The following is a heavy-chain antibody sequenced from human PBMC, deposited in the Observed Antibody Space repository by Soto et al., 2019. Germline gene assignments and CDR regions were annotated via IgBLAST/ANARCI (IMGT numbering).Heavy chain of an antibody. CDR3: VRTSLVVAAATREDY. D-gene: IGHD2-15*01. CDR2: INSDGSST. Sequence: EVQLVESGGGFVQPGGSLRLSCADSGFTFSSYWMHWVRQAPGKGLVWVSRINSDGSSTSYADSVKGRFTISRDNAKNTLYLQMNGLRAEDTAVYYCVRTSLVVAAATREDYWGQGTLVTVSS. V-gene: IGHV3-74*01. J-gene: IGHJ4*02. CDR1: GFTFSSYW.